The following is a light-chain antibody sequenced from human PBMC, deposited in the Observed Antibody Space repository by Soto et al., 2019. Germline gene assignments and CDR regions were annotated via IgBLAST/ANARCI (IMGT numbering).Light chain of an antibody. V-gene: IGKV1-39*01. Sequence: DIQMTQSPPSLSASVRDRVTITCRASQSISSYLNWYQQKPGQAPKRLIYAASSLDSGVPSRFSGSGSGTDFTLTVSRLQPEDVAAYYCQQSYSTPRTFGQGTKVEIK. CDR2: AAS. CDR3: QQSYSTPRT. CDR1: QSISSY. J-gene: IGKJ1*01.